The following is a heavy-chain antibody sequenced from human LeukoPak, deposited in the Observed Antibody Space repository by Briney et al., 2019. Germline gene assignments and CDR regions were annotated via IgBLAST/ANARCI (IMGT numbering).Heavy chain of an antibody. J-gene: IGHJ4*02. Sequence: GGSLRLSRAASGFTFSNYWIYWVRQAPGKGLVWVARINPDGSGATYADSVKGRFTISRDNAKNTLYLQMNSLRAEDTAVYYWARAVVVSAADYWGQGTLVTVSS. CDR1: GFTFSNYW. CDR2: INPDGSGA. D-gene: IGHD2-21*02. CDR3: ARAVVVSAADY. V-gene: IGHV3-74*01.